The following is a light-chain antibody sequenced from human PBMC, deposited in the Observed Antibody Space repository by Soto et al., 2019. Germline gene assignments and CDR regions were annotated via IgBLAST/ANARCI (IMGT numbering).Light chain of an antibody. Sequence: EIVLTQSQATLSVSPGERATLSCRASQSVNVNLAWYRQKPGQAPRLLIYGASVRATGIPARFSGSGSGTEFTLSISSLQSEDFGVYSCQQYNNWPLTFGGGTKVEIK. CDR2: GAS. CDR1: QSVNVN. CDR3: QQYNNWPLT. J-gene: IGKJ4*01. V-gene: IGKV3-15*01.